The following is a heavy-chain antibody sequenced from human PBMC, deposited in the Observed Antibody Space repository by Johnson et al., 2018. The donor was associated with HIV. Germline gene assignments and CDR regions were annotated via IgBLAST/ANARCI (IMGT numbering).Heavy chain of an antibody. Sequence: QVQLVESGGGVVQPGGSLRLSCAASGFTFSDYGMHWVRQAPGKGLEWVAFIRYAGGYKYYVDSVMGRFTISRDSSKNTLYLQINSLRPEDTALYYCAKDREIHSSGWYKGSAFDIWGQGTMVTVSS. V-gene: IGHV3-30*02. D-gene: IGHD6-19*01. CDR1: GFTFSDYG. CDR3: AKDREIHSSGWYKGSAFDI. J-gene: IGHJ3*02. CDR2: IRYAGGYK.